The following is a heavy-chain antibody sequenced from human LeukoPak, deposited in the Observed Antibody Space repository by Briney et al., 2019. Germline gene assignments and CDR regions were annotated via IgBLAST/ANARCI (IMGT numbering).Heavy chain of an antibody. J-gene: IGHJ6*03. CDR2: MNPNSGNT. D-gene: IGHD1-14*01. V-gene: IGHV1-8*01. CDR3: ARESVGGTVGYYYMDV. CDR1: GYTFTNYD. Sequence: GASVKVSCKASGYTFTNYDINWVRQATGQGLEWMGWMNPNSGNTGYAQKFQGRVTMTRNTSISTAYMELSSLRSEDTAVYYCARESVGGTVGYYYMDVWGKGTTVTVSS.